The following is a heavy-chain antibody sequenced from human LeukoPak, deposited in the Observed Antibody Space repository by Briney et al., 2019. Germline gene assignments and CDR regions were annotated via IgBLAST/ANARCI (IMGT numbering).Heavy chain of an antibody. CDR2: IYYSGST. CDR3: ARQAGSPPYYFDY. D-gene: IGHD3-10*01. V-gene: IGHV4-39*01. CDR1: GGSISSSSYY. Sequence: SETLSLTCTVSGGSISSSSYYWGWIRQPPGKGLEWTGSIYYSGSTYYNPSLKSRVTISVDTSKNQFSLKLSSVTAADTAVYYCARQAGSPPYYFDYWGQGTLVTVSS. J-gene: IGHJ4*02.